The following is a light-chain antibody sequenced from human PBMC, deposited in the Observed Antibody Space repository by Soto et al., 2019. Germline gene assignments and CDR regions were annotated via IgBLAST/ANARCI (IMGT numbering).Light chain of an antibody. CDR1: QTISRW. CDR2: TAS. V-gene: IGKV1-39*01. Sequence: DIQMTQSPSTLSGSVGDRVTITCRASQTISRWLAWYQQKPGKPPKLLIYTASTLPSGVPSRFSGSRPGTNFTLTINSLQPEDFATYYCQQSYKTPQTFGQGTKVDI. CDR3: QQSYKTPQT. J-gene: IGKJ1*01.